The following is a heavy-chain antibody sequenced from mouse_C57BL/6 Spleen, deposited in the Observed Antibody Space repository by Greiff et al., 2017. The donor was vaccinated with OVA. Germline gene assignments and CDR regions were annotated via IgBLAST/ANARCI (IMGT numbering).Heavy chain of an antibody. CDR1: GYTFTSYW. CDR3: ARRTLLSRAMDY. J-gene: IGHJ4*01. D-gene: IGHD1-1*02. CDR2: IDPSDSYT. Sequence: QVQLQQSGAELVKPGASVKLSCKASGYTFTSYWMQWVKQRPGQGLEWIGEIDPSDSYTNYNQKFKGKATLTVDTSSSTAYMQLSSLTSGDSAVYYGARRTLLSRAMDYWGQGTAVTVSS. V-gene: IGHV1-50*01.